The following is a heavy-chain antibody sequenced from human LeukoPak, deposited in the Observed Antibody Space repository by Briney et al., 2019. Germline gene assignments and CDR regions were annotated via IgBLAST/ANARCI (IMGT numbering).Heavy chain of an antibody. CDR3: ARHLGLLWFGFDY. CDR1: GFTVNDYY. J-gene: IGHJ4*02. V-gene: IGHV4-34*01. D-gene: IGHD3-10*01. CDR2: INHSGST. Sequence: GSLRLSCAASGFTVNDYYMSWVRQPPGKGLEWIGEINHSGSTNYNPSLKSRVTISVDTSKNQFSLKLSSVTAADTAVYYCARHLGLLWFGFDYWGQGTLVTVSS.